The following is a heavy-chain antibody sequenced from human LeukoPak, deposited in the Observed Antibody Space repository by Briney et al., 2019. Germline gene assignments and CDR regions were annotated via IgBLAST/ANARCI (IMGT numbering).Heavy chain of an antibody. CDR1: GGSMTTYY. CDR3: ASGDYSIFDS. CDR2: IYNTGST. D-gene: IGHD4-11*01. J-gene: IGHJ4*02. Sequence: SETLSLTCTVSGGSMTTYYWSWIRQPAGKGLEWIGRIYNTGSTNYNPSLKSRVTMSVDTSKNQFSLKLSSVTAADTAVYYCASGDYSIFDSWGQGTLVTVSS. V-gene: IGHV4-4*07.